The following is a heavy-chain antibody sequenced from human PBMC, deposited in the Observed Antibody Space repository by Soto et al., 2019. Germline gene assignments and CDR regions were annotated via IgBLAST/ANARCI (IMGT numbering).Heavy chain of an antibody. J-gene: IGHJ6*02. CDR1: GFSLTTSGIA. CDR2: IYWNGDK. V-gene: IGHV2-5*01. Sequence: QITLKESGPPLVKPTQTLTVTCTFSGFSLTTSGIAVGWVRQPPGKALEWLAAIYWNGDKRYSPSLKNRHTITKDTSKNQVVLTMTNMDPVDTATYYCARSRDYTPCGAYYYGMDVWGQGTTITVSS. CDR3: ARSRDYTPCGAYYYGMDV. D-gene: IGHD4-17*01.